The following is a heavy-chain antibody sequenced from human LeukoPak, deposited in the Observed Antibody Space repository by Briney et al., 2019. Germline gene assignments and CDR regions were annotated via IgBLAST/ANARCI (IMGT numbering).Heavy chain of an antibody. D-gene: IGHD6-19*01. CDR2: IWYDGSNK. CDR3: ARERYSSGWYVGYYYGMDV. Sequence: PGGSLRLSCAASGFTFSNAWMSWVRQAPGKGLEWVAVIWYDGSNKYYADSVKGRFTISRDNSKNTLYLQMNSLRAEDTAVYYCARERYSSGWYVGYYYGMDVWGQGTTVTVSS. V-gene: IGHV3-33*08. J-gene: IGHJ6*02. CDR1: GFTFSNAW.